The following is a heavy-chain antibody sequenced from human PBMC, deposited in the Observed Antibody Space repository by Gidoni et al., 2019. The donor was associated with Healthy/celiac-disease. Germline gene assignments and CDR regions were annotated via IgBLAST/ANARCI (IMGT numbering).Heavy chain of an antibody. Sequence: QVQLVQSGAEVKKPGSSVKVSCKASGGTFSSYASSWVRQAPGQGLEWLGGIIPIFGTANYAQKFQGRVTITADESTSTAYMELSSLRSEDTAVYYCALREDLHYGVDVWGQGTTVTVSS. CDR1: GGTFSSYA. J-gene: IGHJ6*02. CDR2: IIPIFGTA. CDR3: ALREDLHYGVDV. V-gene: IGHV1-69*01.